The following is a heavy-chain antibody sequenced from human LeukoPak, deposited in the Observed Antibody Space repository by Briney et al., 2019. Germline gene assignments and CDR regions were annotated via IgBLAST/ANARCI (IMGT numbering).Heavy chain of an antibody. J-gene: IGHJ5*02. D-gene: IGHD3-9*01. Sequence: SETLSLTCAVYGGSFSGYYRSWIRQPPGKGLEWIGEINHSGSANYNPSLKSRVTISVDTSKNQFSLKLSSVTAADTAVYYCARDLHYYDILTGYFSRWFDPWGQGTLVTVSS. V-gene: IGHV4-34*01. CDR2: INHSGSA. CDR1: GGSFSGYY. CDR3: ARDLHYYDILTGYFSRWFDP.